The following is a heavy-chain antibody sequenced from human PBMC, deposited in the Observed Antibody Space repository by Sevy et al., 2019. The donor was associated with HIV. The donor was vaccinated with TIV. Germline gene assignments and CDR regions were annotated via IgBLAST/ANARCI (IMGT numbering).Heavy chain of an antibody. Sequence: GGSLRLSCAASGFTFSSYSMNWVRQAPGKGLEWVSSISSSSSYIYYADSVKGRFTISRDNAKNSLYLQMNSLRAEDTTRYYCARDPITRYDGSGSYSPHDYWGQGTLVTVSS. V-gene: IGHV3-21*01. D-gene: IGHD3-10*01. J-gene: IGHJ4*02. CDR1: GFTFSSYS. CDR2: ISSSSSYI. CDR3: ARDPITRYDGSGSYSPHDY.